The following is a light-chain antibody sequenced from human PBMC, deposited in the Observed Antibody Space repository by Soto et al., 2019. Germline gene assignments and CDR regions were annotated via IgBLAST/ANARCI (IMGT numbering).Light chain of an antibody. CDR2: ETS. CDR3: QQYDSYSGT. CDR1: QTIGSL. Sequence: DIQMTQSPSTLSASVGDRVTITCPASQTIGSLLAWYQQKPGKAPKLLIYETSSLDSGAPSRFSGSGSGTEFTLTISGLQADDFATYYCQQYDSYSGTFGQGTKVDIK. J-gene: IGKJ1*01. V-gene: IGKV1-5*03.